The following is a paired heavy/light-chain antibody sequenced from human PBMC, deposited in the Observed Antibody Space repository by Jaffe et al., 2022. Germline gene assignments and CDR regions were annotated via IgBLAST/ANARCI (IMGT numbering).Light chain of an antibody. CDR1: SSDVGSYNL. V-gene: IGLV2-23*02. J-gene: IGLJ2*01. CDR3: CSYAGSSAYVV. CDR2: EVT. Sequence: QSALTQPASVSGSPGQSITISCTGTSSDVGSYNLVTWYQQHPGKAPKLMIYEVTKRPSGVSNRFSGSKSGNTASLTISGLQAEDEADYYCCSYAGSSAYVVFGGGTKLTVL.
Heavy chain of an antibody. CDR3: ARTNYDILTGYLYYFDY. CDR1: GYSISSGYY. CDR2: IYQSGST. J-gene: IGHJ4*02. Sequence: QVQLQESGPGLVKPSETQSLTCAVSGYSISSGYYWGWIRQPPGKGLEWIGSIYQSGSTYYNPSLKSRVTISVDTSKNQFSLKLSSVTAADTAVYYCARTNYDILTGYLYYFDYWGQGTLVIVSS. D-gene: IGHD3-9*01. V-gene: IGHV4-38-2*01.